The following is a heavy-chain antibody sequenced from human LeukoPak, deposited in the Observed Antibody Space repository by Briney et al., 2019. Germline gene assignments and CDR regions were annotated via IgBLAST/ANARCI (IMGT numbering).Heavy chain of an antibody. CDR2: INSDGSTT. CDR3: ARKSMTGTFAFDI. D-gene: IGHD3-9*01. V-gene: IGHV3-74*01. CDR1: GFTFTSYW. J-gene: IGHJ3*02. Sequence: GGSLRLSCAASGFTFTSYWMLWVRQAPEKGLVWVSRINSDGSTTTYADSVKGRYTISRDNAKNTLYLQMNSLRAEDTAVYYCARKSMTGTFAFDIWGHGTMVTVSS.